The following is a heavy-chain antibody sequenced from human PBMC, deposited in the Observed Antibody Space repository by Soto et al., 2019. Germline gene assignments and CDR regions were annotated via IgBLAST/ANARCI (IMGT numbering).Heavy chain of an antibody. D-gene: IGHD3-22*01. CDR1: GGSISSGGYY. CDR2: IYYSGST. V-gene: IGHV4-30-4*01. Sequence: SETLSLTWTVSGGSISSGGYYWSWIRQPPGKGLEWIGYIYYSGSTYYNPSLKSRVTISVDTSKNQFSLKLSSVTAADTAVYYCARGWSRSYYDNDDGMDVWGQGTTVTVSS. J-gene: IGHJ6*02. CDR3: ARGWSRSYYDNDDGMDV.